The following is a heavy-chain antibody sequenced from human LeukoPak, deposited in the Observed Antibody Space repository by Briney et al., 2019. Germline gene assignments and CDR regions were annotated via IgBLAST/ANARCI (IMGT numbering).Heavy chain of an antibody. CDR1: GYSFTSGYSFAVYW. J-gene: IGHJ3*02. CDR3: VRRGYCDGTGGCHSNPFDI. Sequence: SGESLKISCKGSGYSFTSGYSFAVYWVGWVRQMPGKGLEWMGIVYPGDSDTRYSPSFQRQVTISVDTSISTAYLQWSSLKASDTAIYYCVRRGYCDGTGGCHSNPFDIWGQGTMVTVSS. V-gene: IGHV5-51*01. CDR2: VYPGDSDT. D-gene: IGHD2/OR15-2a*01.